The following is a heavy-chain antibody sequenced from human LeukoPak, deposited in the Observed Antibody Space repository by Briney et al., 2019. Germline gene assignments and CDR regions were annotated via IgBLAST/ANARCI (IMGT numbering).Heavy chain of an antibody. J-gene: IGHJ5*02. CDR3: ARASYYYDSSGYRRYNWFDP. Sequence: SVKVSCKASGGTFSSYAISWVRQAPGQGREWMGRIIPIFGTANYAQKFQGRVTITTDESTSKAYMELSSLRSEDTAVYYCARASYYYDSSGYRRYNWFDPWGQGTLVTVSS. CDR2: IIPIFGTA. V-gene: IGHV1-69*05. D-gene: IGHD3-22*01. CDR1: GGTFSSYA.